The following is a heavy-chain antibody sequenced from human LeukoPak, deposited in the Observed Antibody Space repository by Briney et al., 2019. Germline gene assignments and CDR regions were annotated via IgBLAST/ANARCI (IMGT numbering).Heavy chain of an antibody. CDR2: IIPIFGTA. Sequence: SVKVSCKASGGTFSSYAISWVRQAPGQGLEWMGGIIPIFGTANYAQKFQGRVTITADESTSTAYMELSSLRSEDTAVYYCARDHRSSSWDQEYNWFDPWGQGTLVTVSS. D-gene: IGHD6-13*01. CDR3: ARDHRSSSWDQEYNWFDP. CDR1: GGTFSSYA. J-gene: IGHJ5*02. V-gene: IGHV1-69*01.